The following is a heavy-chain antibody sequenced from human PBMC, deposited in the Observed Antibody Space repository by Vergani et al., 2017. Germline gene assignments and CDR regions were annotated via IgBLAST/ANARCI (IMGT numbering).Heavy chain of an antibody. V-gene: IGHV3-30*18. J-gene: IGHJ4*02. D-gene: IGHD2-21*01. CDR1: GFTFSSYG. CDR2: ISYDGSNK. Sequence: QVQLVESGGGVVQPGRSLRLSCAASGFTFSSYGMHWVRQAPGKGLEWVAVISYDGSNKYYADSVKGRFTISRDNSKNTLYLQRNSLRAEDTAVYYCAKLCGGDCYSADYWGQGTLVTVSS. CDR3: AKLCGGDCYSADY.